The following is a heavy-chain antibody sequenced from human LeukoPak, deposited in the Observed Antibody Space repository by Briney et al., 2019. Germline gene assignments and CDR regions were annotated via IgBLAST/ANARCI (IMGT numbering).Heavy chain of an antibody. V-gene: IGHV3-7*01. J-gene: IGHJ4*02. CDR1: GFTFSSYW. CDR3: AKSHCTTSHCFSLLDY. D-gene: IGHD2-21*02. Sequence: GGSLRLSCAASGFTFSSYWMSWDRQAPGKGLEWVANINEDGSKKYYVDSVKGRLTIFRDNAEKSLYLQMNSLRAEDTAVYYCAKSHCTTSHCFSLLDYWGQGTLVTVSS. CDR2: INEDGSKK.